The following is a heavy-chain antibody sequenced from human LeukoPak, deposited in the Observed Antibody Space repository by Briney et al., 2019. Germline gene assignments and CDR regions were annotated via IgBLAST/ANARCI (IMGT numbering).Heavy chain of an antibody. CDR2: FDPEDGET. D-gene: IGHD6-13*01. Sequence: PGGSLRLSCAASGFTFSTYWMSWVRQAPGKGLEWMGGFDPEDGETIYAQKFQGRVTMTEDTSTDTAYMELSSLRSEDTAVYYCATSSWYTIHNWFDPWGQGTLVTVSS. J-gene: IGHJ5*02. V-gene: IGHV1-24*01. CDR3: ATSSWYTIHNWFDP. CDR1: GFTFSTYW.